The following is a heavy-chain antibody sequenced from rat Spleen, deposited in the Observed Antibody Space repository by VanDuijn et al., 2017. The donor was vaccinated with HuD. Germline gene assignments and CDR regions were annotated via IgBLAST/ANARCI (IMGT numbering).Heavy chain of an antibody. CDR3: ARGALSYFDY. Sequence: EVQLVESGGGLVQPGRSLKLSCVASGFTFNNYWMTWIRQAPGKALEWVASIPNTGGSIYYPDSVKGRFTNSRDPAQNTLYLQMDSLRSEDTATYYCARGALSYFDYWGQGVMVTVSS. CDR1: GFTFNNYW. J-gene: IGHJ2*01. CDR2: IPNTGGSI. V-gene: IGHV5-31*01. D-gene: IGHD3-1*01.